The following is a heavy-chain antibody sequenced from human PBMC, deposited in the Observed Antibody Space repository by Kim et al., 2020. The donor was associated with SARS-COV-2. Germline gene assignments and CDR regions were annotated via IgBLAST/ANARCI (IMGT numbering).Heavy chain of an antibody. V-gene: IGHV3-15*01. CDR3: TTGPGIAVL. CDR2: GGTT. J-gene: IGHJ4*02. Sequence: GGTTDYAAPVKGRFTISRDDAKNTLYLQMNSLKTEDTAVYYCTTGPGIAVLWGQGTLVTVSS. D-gene: IGHD6-19*01.